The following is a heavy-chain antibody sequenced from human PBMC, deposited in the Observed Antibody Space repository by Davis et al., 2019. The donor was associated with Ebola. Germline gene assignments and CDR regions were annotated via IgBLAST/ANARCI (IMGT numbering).Heavy chain of an antibody. CDR3: ARGGIAVADSYGMDV. J-gene: IGHJ6*02. D-gene: IGHD6-19*01. CDR2: ISAYNGNT. Sequence: AASVKVSCKASGYTFTSHGISWVRQAPGQGLEWMGWISAYNGNTNYAQKFQGRVTMTRDTSTRTVYMELSSLRSEDTAVYYCARGGIAVADSYGMDVWGQGTTVTVSS. CDR1: GYTFTSHG. V-gene: IGHV1-18*01.